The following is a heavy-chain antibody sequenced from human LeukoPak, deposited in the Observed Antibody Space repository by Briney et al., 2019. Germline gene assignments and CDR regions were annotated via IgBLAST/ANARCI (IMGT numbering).Heavy chain of an antibody. CDR2: VRNDGFDT. CDR3: ARDRGKDYFGD. J-gene: IGHJ4*02. Sequence: GGSLRLSCVTSGLTFTNHGFHWLRQSAGRGLEWVAFVRNDGFDTYHSNSVKGRFSISRDDSKNTVYLQMNSLRAEDTALYYCARDRGKDYFGDWGQGTQVTVSS. D-gene: IGHD4-23*01. CDR1: GLTFTNHG. V-gene: IGHV3-30*02.